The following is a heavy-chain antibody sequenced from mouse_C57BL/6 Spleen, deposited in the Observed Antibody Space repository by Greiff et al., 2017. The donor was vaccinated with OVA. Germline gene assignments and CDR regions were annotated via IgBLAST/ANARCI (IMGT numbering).Heavy chain of an antibody. CDR2: ISSGSSTI. V-gene: IGHV5-17*01. CDR3: ARGYYCSSGFAD. D-gene: IGHD1-1*01. CDR1: GFTFSDYG. J-gene: IGHJ3*01. Sequence: EVKLMESGGGLVKPGGSLKLSCAASGFTFSDYGMHWVRQAPEKGLEWVAYISSGSSTIYYADTVSGRFTFSRDNAKNTLFLQMTSLRSEDTAMYYCARGYYCSSGFADWGQGTLVTVSA.